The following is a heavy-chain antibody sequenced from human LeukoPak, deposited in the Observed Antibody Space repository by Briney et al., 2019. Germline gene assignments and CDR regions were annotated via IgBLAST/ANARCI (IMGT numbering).Heavy chain of an antibody. CDR1: GGSISSYY. V-gene: IGHV4-59*12. CDR3: AKSNGYGLVDI. D-gene: IGHD3-10*01. Sequence: ASKTLSLTCTVSGGSISSYYWSWIRQPPGKGLEWIGYIYYSGSTNYNPSLKSRVTISVDTSRNQFSLKLNSVTAADTAVYYCAKSNGYGLVDIWGQGTVVTVSS. J-gene: IGHJ3*02. CDR2: IYYSGST.